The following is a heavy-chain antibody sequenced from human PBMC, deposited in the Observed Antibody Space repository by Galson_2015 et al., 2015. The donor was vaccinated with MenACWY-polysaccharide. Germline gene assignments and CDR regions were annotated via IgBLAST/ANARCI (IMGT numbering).Heavy chain of an antibody. CDR3: GRGNGGIDY. CDR2: INNDGTST. CDR1: GFTFNSYW. Sequence: SLRLSCAVSGFTFNSYWMHWVRQAPGKGLEWVSHINNDGTSTNYADSVKGRFTISRDNSKNTLYLQMKSLRAEDTAVFYCGRGNGGIDYWGQGTLVTVSS. D-gene: IGHD3-16*01. J-gene: IGHJ4*02. V-gene: IGHV3-74*01.